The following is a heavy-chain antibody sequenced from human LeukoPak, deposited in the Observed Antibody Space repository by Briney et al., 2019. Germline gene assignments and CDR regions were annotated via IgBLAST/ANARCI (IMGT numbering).Heavy chain of an antibody. V-gene: IGHV3-23*01. Sequence: GGSLRLSCAASGFTLRSYATSWVRQAPGKGLEWVSAISGSGGSTYYADSVKGRFTISRDNPKNTLYLQMNGLRAEDTAVYYCAKSLRPSEGSSSLYYFDYWGQGTLVTVSS. J-gene: IGHJ4*02. CDR3: AKSLRPSEGSSSLYYFDY. CDR1: GFTLRSYA. D-gene: IGHD6-13*01. CDR2: ISGSGGST.